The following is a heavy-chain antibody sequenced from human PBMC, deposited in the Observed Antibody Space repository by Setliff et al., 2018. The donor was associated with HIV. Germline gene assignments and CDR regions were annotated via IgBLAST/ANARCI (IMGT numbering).Heavy chain of an antibody. V-gene: IGHV4-34*01. J-gene: IGHJ5*01. CDR1: GGPLSNYY. CDR3: ARLQGGYGSGTFWFDS. D-gene: IGHD3-10*01. CDR2: ISHSGST. Sequence: SETLSLTCVVYGGPLSNYYWSWIRQPPGKGLEWIGEISHSGSTTYNPSLESRVTVSVDTTKNQFSLKLNSVTAADTAVYYCARLQGGYGSGTFWFDSWGQGSLVTVSS.